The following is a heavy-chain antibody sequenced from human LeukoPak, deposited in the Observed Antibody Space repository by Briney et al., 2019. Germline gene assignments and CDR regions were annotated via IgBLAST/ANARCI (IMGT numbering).Heavy chain of an antibody. J-gene: IGHJ4*02. CDR1: GFTFSDYY. V-gene: IGHV3-11*01. Sequence: GGSLRLSCVVSGFTFSDYYTSWIRQTPGKGLELISYISGSGDAIYYTDSVKGRFTISRDNAKNSLYLQLDNLSAEDTAFYYCASLYDSTGFCFDYWGRGALVTVS. CDR2: ISGSGDAI. D-gene: IGHD3-22*01. CDR3: ASLYDSTGFCFDY.